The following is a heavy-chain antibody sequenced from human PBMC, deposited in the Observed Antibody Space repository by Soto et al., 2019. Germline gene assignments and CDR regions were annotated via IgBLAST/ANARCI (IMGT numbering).Heavy chain of an antibody. CDR2: IWYDGSNK. J-gene: IGHJ6*02. CDR1: GFTFSSYG. D-gene: IGHD3-10*01. V-gene: IGHV3-33*01. CDR3: ARDRGFGELFFYYYGMDV. Sequence: GGSLRLSCAASGFTFSSYGMHWVRQAPGKGLEWVAVIWYDGSNKYYADSVKGRFTISRDNSKNTLYLQMNSLRAEDTAVYYCARDRGFGELFFYYYGMDVCGQGTTVTVSS.